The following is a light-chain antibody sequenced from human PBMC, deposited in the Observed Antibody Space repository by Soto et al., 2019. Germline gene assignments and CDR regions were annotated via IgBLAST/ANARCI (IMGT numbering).Light chain of an antibody. V-gene: IGLV2-14*01. J-gene: IGLJ1*01. Sequence: QSALTQPASVSGSPGQSITISCTGTSSDVGGYNYVSWYQQHPGKAPKLMIYEVSNRPSGVSNRFSGSKSGNTASLTISGLQAEDVADYYCSSYTSISTPYAFGTGTKVTVL. CDR2: EVS. CDR3: SSYTSISTPYA. CDR1: SSDVGGYNY.